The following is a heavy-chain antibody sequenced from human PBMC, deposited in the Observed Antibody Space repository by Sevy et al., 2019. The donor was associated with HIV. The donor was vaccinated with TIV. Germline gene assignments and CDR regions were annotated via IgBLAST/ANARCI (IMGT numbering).Heavy chain of an antibody. D-gene: IGHD4-17*01. Sequence: GGSLRLSCAASGFTFSNYAMSWVRQAPGKGLEWVSGISTSGSGTFYADSVKGRFTISRDNSKNTLYLQMNSLRAQDTAVYYCVKELSLGTTVTPRTGWGQGTLVTVSS. V-gene: IGHV3-23*01. CDR2: ISTSGSGT. CDR1: GFTFSNYA. J-gene: IGHJ4*02. CDR3: VKELSLGTTVTPRTG.